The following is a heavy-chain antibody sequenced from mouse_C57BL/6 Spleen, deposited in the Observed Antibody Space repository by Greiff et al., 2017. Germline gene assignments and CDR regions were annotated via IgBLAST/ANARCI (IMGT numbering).Heavy chain of an antibody. CDR3: ARGGEDYDGGYFDV. CDR1: GFTFSDYY. Sequence: EVQLVESEGGLVQPGSSLKLSCTASGFTFSDYYMAWVRQVPEKGLEWVANINYDGSSTYYLDSLKSRFIIPRDNAKTILYLQMRSLKSEDTATYYCARGGEDYDGGYFDVWGTGTTVTVSA. D-gene: IGHD2-4*01. V-gene: IGHV5-16*01. J-gene: IGHJ1*03. CDR2: INYDGSST.